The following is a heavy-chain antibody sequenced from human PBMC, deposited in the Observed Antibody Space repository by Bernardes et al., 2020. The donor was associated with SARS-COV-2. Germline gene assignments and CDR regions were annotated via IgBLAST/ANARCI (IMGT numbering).Heavy chain of an antibody. D-gene: IGHD6-13*01. V-gene: IGHV4-59*01. CDR2: IYYSGST. CDR3: ARGQGYSSSWYSY. CDR1: GGSISSYY. Sequence: SETLSLTCTVSGGSISSYYWSWIRQPPGKGLEWIGYIYYSGSTNYNPSLKSRVTISVDTSKNHFSLKLSSVTAADTAVYYCARGQGYSSSWYSYWGQGTLVTVSS. J-gene: IGHJ4*02.